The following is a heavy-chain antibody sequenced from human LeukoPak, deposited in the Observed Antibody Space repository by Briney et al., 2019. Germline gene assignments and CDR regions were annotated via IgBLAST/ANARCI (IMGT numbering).Heavy chain of an antibody. J-gene: IGHJ4*02. CDR1: GFTFSSYA. Sequence: GGSLTLSCAASGFTFSSYAMSWVRQAPGKGLEWVSAISGSGGSTYYADSVKGRFTISRDNSKNTLYLQMNSLRAEDTAVYYCAIKGASVTPRDYWGEGTLVTVSS. CDR2: ISGSGGST. D-gene: IGHD4-23*01. V-gene: IGHV3-23*01. CDR3: AIKGASVTPRDY.